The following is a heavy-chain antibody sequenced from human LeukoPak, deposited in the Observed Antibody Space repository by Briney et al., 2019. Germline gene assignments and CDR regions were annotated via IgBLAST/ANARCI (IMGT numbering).Heavy chain of an antibody. CDR1: GYTFTSYY. Sequence: ASVKVSCKASGYTFTSYYMHWVRQAPGQGLEWMGWINPNSGGTNYAQKFQGRVTMTRDTSISTAYMELSRLRSDDMAVYYCVRLKGYSSGWIDYWGQGTLVIVSS. D-gene: IGHD6-19*01. CDR2: INPNSGGT. V-gene: IGHV1-2*02. J-gene: IGHJ4*02. CDR3: VRLKGYSSGWIDY.